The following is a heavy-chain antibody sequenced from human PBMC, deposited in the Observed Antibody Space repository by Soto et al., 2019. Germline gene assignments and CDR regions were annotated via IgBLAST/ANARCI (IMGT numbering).Heavy chain of an antibody. CDR2: IFPGDSDT. D-gene: IGHD3-16*01. CDR3: VRPNFGALTHFDF. J-gene: IGHJ4*02. V-gene: IGHV5-51*01. CDR1: GYTFTNYW. Sequence: PGESLKISWKAIGYTFTNYWIGWVRQRPGKGLEWMGIIFPGDSDTRYNPSFEGQVTVSADESISTAYLQWNTLKASDTAMYYCVRPNFGALTHFDFWGQGTLVTVSS.